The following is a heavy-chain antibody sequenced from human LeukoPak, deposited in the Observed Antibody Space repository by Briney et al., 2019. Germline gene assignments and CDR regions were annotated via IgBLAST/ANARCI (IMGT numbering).Heavy chain of an antibody. CDR3: ARVSDGSYRSEYYYGMDV. V-gene: IGHV3-30-3*01. J-gene: IGHJ6*02. D-gene: IGHD1-26*01. Sequence: PGRSLRLSCAASGFTFSSYAMHWVRQAPGKGLEWVAVMSYDGSNKYYADSVKGRFTISRDNSKNTLYLQMNSLRAEDTAVYYCARVSDGSYRSEYYYGMDVWGQGTTVTVSS. CDR1: GFTFSSYA. CDR2: MSYDGSNK.